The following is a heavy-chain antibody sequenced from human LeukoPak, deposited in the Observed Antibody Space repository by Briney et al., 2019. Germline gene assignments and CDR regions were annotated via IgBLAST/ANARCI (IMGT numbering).Heavy chain of an antibody. CDR2: IAYDGGSI. CDR3: VRDPSARFYFDY. D-gene: IGHD6-6*01. CDR1: GFTFNPYP. V-gene: IGHV3-30*03. Sequence: GGSLRLSCATSGFTFNPYPMHWVRQAPGKGLEWVAVIAYDGGSIFYAPSVRGRFTISRDNSRGTLSLQMNSLKVEDTALYYCVRDPSARFYFDYWGQGTLVTVSS. J-gene: IGHJ4*02.